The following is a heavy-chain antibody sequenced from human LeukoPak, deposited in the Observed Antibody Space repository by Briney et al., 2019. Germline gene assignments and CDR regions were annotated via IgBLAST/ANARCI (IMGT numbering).Heavy chain of an antibody. D-gene: IGHD3-3*01. CDR2: INPSGGST. Sequence: ASVKVSCKASGYTFTSYYMHWVRQAPGQGLEWMGIINPSGGSTSYAQKFQGRVTMTEDTSTDTAYMELSSLRSEDTAVYYCATATYYDYDYWGQGTLVTVSS. V-gene: IGHV1-46*01. CDR1: GYTFTSYY. CDR3: ATATYYDYDY. J-gene: IGHJ4*02.